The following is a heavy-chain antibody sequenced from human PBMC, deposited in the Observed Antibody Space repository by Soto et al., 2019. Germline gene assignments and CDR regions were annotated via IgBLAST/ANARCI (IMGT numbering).Heavy chain of an antibody. J-gene: IGHJ4*02. V-gene: IGHV3-53*02. D-gene: IGHD3-16*01. Sequence: VQLVESGGGLIQAGGSLRLSCAVSGFTVSNNFMMWVRQAPGKGLEWVSLIYSGGSISYADTVKGRFTISRDGSMNMLYLQMNSLTAEDTAVYYCARDGNGQRGSPHWGQGTLVTVSS. CDR2: IYSGGSI. CDR3: ARDGNGQRGSPH. CDR1: GFTVSNNF.